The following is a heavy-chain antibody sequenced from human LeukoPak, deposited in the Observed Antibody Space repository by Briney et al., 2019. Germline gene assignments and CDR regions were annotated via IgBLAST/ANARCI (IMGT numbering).Heavy chain of an antibody. Sequence: SETLSLTCAVSGDPINSIDWWSWVRQSPARGLEWIGEIYHSGGTNYNPFLKSRVTISVDKSKNQLSLRLTSVTAADTAVYFCVANGYYALDFWGQGTLVTVAS. CDR1: GDPINSIDW. D-gene: IGHD5-18*01. CDR3: VANGYYALDF. J-gene: IGHJ4*02. CDR2: IYHSGGT. V-gene: IGHV4-4*02.